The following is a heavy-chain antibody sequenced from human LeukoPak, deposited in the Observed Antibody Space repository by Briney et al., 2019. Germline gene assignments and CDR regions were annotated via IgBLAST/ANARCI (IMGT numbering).Heavy chain of an antibody. V-gene: IGHV4-61*01. CDR2: MYYNGST. J-gene: IGHJ6*02. CDR3: ARGGYYFYYAMDV. CDR1: TGSVSSGTYY. Sequence: PSETLSLTCTVSTGSVSSGTYYWSWIRQPPGKGLEWIGYMYYNGSTNYNPSLKSRVTISVDTSKKRFSLKLSSVTAADTAMYYCARGGYYFYYAMDVWGQGTTVTVSS.